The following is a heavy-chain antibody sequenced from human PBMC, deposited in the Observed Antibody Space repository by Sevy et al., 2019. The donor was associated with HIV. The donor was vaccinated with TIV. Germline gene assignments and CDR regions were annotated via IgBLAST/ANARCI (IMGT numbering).Heavy chain of an antibody. V-gene: IGHV3-30*07. CDR2: IYPDGSRQ. Sequence: GGSLRLSCLGSGFTFSTHTMQWVRQAPGKGLEWVALIYPDGSRQIYTDSLKGRFTISRDNSKNTLFLQMNDLRTEDTAASFCARALSGGSWYSGFWGQGTQVTVSS. D-gene: IGHD6-13*01. CDR3: ARALSGGSWYSGF. CDR1: GFTFSTHT. J-gene: IGHJ4*02.